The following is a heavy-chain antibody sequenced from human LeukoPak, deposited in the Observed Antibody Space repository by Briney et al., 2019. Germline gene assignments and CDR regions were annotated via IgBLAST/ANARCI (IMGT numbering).Heavy chain of an antibody. D-gene: IGHD6-13*01. J-gene: IGHJ5*02. CDR1: GFTFSSYA. CDR3: ARVRDSYSSSWYGNWFDP. Sequence: GGSLRLSCAASGFTFSSYAMHWVRQAPGKGLEWVAVISYDGGNKYYADSVKGRFTISRDNSKNTLYLQMNSLRAEDTAVYYCARVRDSYSSSWYGNWFDPWGQEPWSPSPQ. V-gene: IGHV3-30-3*01. CDR2: ISYDGGNK.